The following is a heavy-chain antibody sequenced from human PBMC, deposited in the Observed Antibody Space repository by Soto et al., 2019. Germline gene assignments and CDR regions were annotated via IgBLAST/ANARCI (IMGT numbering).Heavy chain of an antibody. V-gene: IGHV3-23*01. CDR1: GFTFSSYA. J-gene: IGHJ4*02. CDR2: ISGSGGST. Sequence: GGSLRLSCAASGFTFSSYAMSWVRQAPGKGLEWVSAISGSGGSTYYADSVKGRFTISRDNSKNTLYLQMNSLRAEDTAVYYCAKGGPEGYGSENPTLDYWGQGTLVTVSS. CDR3: AKGGPEGYGSENPTLDY. D-gene: IGHD3-10*01.